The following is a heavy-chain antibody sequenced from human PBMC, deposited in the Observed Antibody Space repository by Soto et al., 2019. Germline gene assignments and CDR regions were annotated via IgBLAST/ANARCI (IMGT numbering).Heavy chain of an antibody. D-gene: IGHD3-3*01. Sequence: ASVKVSCKASGYTFTSYGISWVRQAPGQGLEWMGWISAYNGNTNYAQKLQGRVTMTTDTSTSTAYMELRSLRSDDTAVYYCAKYWRGNTQPITIFGVVTAPLIYYYYGMDVWGQGTTVTVSS. CDR3: AKYWRGNTQPITIFGVVTAPLIYYYYGMDV. J-gene: IGHJ6*02. V-gene: IGHV1-18*01. CDR2: ISAYNGNT. CDR1: GYTFTSYG.